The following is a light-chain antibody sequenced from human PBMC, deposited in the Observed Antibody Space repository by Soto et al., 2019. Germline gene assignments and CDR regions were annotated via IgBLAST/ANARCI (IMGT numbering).Light chain of an antibody. CDR3: QQYDNLPLT. V-gene: IGKV1-33*01. Sequence: DIQMTQSPSSLSASVGDRVTITCQAGQDISNYLNWYQQKPGKAPKLLIYDASNLETGVPSRFSGSGSGTDFTFTISSLQPEDIATYYCQQYDNLPLTFGGGTKVDSK. CDR1: QDISNY. CDR2: DAS. J-gene: IGKJ4*01.